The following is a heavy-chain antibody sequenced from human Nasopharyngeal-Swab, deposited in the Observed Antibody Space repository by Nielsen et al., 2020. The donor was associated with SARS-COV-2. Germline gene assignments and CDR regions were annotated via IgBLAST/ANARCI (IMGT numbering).Heavy chain of an antibody. V-gene: IGHV1-69*13. Sequence: SVKVSCKASGGTFSSYAISWVRRAPGQGLEWMGGIIPIFGTANYAQKFQGRVTITADESTSTAYMELSSLRSEDTAVYYCARDSSDPYGMDVWGQGTTVTVSS. D-gene: IGHD6-19*01. J-gene: IGHJ6*02. CDR2: IIPIFGTA. CDR3: ARDSSDPYGMDV. CDR1: GGTFSSYA.